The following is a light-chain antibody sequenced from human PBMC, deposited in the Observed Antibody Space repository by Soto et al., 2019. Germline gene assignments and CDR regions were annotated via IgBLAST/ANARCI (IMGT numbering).Light chain of an antibody. V-gene: IGLV2-8*01. CDR2: EVT. J-gene: IGLJ2*01. CDR1: SSDVGGYKY. CDR3: SSYTSSSTLV. Sequence: QSALTQPPSASGSPGQSVTISCTGTSSDVGGYKYVSWYQHHPGKAPKVVIYEVTKRPSGVPDRFSGSQSGNTASLTVSGLQAEDEADYYCSSYTSSSTLVFGGGTKLTVL.